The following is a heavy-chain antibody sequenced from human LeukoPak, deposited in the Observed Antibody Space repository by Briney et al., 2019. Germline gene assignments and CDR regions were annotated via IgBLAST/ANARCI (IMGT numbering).Heavy chain of an antibody. J-gene: IGHJ4*02. CDR2: ICPGDSDT. D-gene: IGHD6-19*01. V-gene: IGHV5-51*01. CDR1: GSRFTSYW. CDR3: ARSRSSGWYFDY. Sequence: GESLKISCKGSGSRFTSYWIGWVRQMPGKGLEWMGIICPGDSDTRYSPSFQGRVTISADKSISTAYLQWSSLKASDTAMYYCARSRSSGWYFDYWGQGTLVTVSS.